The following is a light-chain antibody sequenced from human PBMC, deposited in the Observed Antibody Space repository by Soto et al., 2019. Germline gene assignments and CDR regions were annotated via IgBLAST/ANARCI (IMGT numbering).Light chain of an antibody. CDR2: KAS. CDR3: QQHETYSRT. J-gene: IGKJ1*01. CDR1: QNISRW. Sequence: DIQMTQSPSTLSASVGDRVTITCRASQNISRWLAWYQQKPGKAPKLLIYKASSLQSGFPSRFSGSGSGTEFTLTINSLQPDDFATYYCQQHETYSRTFGQGTKVEIK. V-gene: IGKV1-5*03.